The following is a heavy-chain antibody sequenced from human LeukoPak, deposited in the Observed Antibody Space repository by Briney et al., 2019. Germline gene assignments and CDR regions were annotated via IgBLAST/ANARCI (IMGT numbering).Heavy chain of an antibody. J-gene: IGHJ6*02. CDR2: ISSSSSTI. D-gene: IGHD1-26*01. V-gene: IGHV3-48*04. CDR1: GFTFSSYS. Sequence: PGGSLRLSCAASGFTFSSYSMNWVRQAPGKGLEWVSYISSSSSTIYYADSVKGRFTISRDNAKNSLYLQMNSLRAEGTAVYYCARDLIVGAPVGYGMDVWGQGTTVTVSS. CDR3: ARDLIVGAPVGYGMDV.